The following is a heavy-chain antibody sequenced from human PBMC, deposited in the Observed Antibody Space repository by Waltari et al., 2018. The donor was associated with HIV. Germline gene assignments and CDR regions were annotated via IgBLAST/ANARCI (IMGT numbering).Heavy chain of an antibody. CDR1: GASITSGNYF. CDR2: IYTSGRT. CDR3: VREALFYKYSRYCSDDDCYSRWFDP. J-gene: IGHJ5*02. Sequence: QVQLQESGPGLVKSSQTLFLTCNVSGASITSGNYFCSCVWQSAGRRLEWIGRIYTSGRTTYNTSLKGRVTISLDTSTNHFSLRLTSVTAADTAVYYCVREALFYKYSRYCSDDDCYSRWFDPWGQGTLVTVSS. D-gene: IGHD2-15*01. V-gene: IGHV4-61*02.